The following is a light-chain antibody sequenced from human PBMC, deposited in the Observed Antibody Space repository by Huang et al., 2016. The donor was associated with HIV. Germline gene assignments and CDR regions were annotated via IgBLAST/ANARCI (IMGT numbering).Light chain of an antibody. CDR1: QDISTF. V-gene: IGKV1-33*01. Sequence: ITCQASQDISTFLSWYYQRPGKAPELLIYDASDLETGVPSRFSGSGSGTDFTLTISSLKPEDIGTYYCQQYDSLPWTFGPGTKVDIK. CDR3: QQYDSLPWT. CDR2: DAS. J-gene: IGKJ3*01.